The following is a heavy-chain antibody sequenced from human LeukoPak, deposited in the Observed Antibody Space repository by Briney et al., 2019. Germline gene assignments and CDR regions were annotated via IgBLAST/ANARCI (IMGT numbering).Heavy chain of an antibody. V-gene: IGHV1-8*01. CDR3: TRGDY. CDR1: GYTFSNFD. CDR2: MTPTNGNA. Sequence: ASVKVSCKASGYTFSNFDINWVRQASGQGLEWVGRMTPTNGNAGYAQKLQGRVTLTRDTSITTAYMELSSLKSEDTAIYYCTRGDYWGQGTPVTVSS. J-gene: IGHJ4*02.